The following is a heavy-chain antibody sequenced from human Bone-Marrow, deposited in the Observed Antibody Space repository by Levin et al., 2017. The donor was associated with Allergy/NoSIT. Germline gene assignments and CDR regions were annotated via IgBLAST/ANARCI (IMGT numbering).Heavy chain of an antibody. CDR2: INHSGST. J-gene: IGHJ4*02. CDR3: ASSPWTAMISEGYFDY. CDR1: GGSFSGYY. D-gene: IGHD3/OR15-3a*01. Sequence: SETLSLTCAVYGGSFSGYYWSWIRQPPGKGLEWIGEINHSGSTNYNPSLKSRVTISVDTSKNQFSLKLSSVTAADTAVYYCASSPWTAMISEGYFDYWGQGTLVTVSS. V-gene: IGHV4-34*01.